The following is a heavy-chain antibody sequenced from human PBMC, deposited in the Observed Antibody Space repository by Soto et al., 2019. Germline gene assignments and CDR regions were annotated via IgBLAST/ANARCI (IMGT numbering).Heavy chain of an antibody. CDR1: GGTFSSYA. D-gene: IGHD2-2*01. CDR3: AENIVVVPAAKGTYYYYGMDV. V-gene: IGHV1-69*01. CDR2: IIPIFGTA. Sequence: QVQLVQSGAEVKKPGSSVKVSCKASGGTFSSYAISWVRQAPGQGLEWMGGIIPIFGTANYAQKFQGRVTITADESTSTDYMELSSLRSEDTAVYYCAENIVVVPAAKGTYYYYGMDVWGQGTTVTVSS. J-gene: IGHJ6*02.